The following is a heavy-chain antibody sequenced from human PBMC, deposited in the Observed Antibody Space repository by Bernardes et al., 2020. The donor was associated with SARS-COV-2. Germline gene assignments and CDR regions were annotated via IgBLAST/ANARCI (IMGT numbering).Heavy chain of an antibody. D-gene: IGHD6-13*01. CDR1: GGSISRGGSY. CDR3: AYSSSWYGGWFDP. Sequence: SETLSLTCTVSGGSISRGGSYWSWIRQHPGKGLEWIGYIYYSGSTYYIPSLKSRLIISLDTSKNQFSLKLSSVTAADTAVYYCAYSSSWYGGWFDPWGQGNLVTVSS. J-gene: IGHJ5*02. CDR2: IYYSGST. V-gene: IGHV4-31*03.